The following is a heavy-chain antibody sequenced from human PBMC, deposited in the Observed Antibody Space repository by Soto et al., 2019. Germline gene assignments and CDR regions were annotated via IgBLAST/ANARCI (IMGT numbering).Heavy chain of an antibody. D-gene: IGHD4-17*01. CDR1: GFTFSGSA. CDR3: TTTVTTDY. J-gene: IGHJ4*02. Sequence: EVQLVESGGGLVQPGGSLKLSCAASGFTFSGSAMHWVRQASGKGLEWVGRIRSKANSYETAYAASVKGRFTITRDDSKNTAYLQMNSLKTEDTAVYYCTTTVTTDYWGQGTLVTVSS. V-gene: IGHV3-73*01. CDR2: IRSKANSYET.